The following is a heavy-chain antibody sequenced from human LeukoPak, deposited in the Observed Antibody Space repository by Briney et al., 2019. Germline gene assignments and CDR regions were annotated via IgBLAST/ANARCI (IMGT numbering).Heavy chain of an antibody. CDR3: AKRPPGSGLDY. Sequence: GGSLRLSCATSGFTFSSYDMHWVRQAPGKGLEWVAFGRYDGSNKNYADSVQGRFTISRDNSKSTLYLHMTSLRTEDTAVYYCAKRPPGSGLDYWGQGALVTVSS. V-gene: IGHV3-30*02. D-gene: IGHD3-10*01. J-gene: IGHJ4*02. CDR1: GFTFSSYD. CDR2: GRYDGSNK.